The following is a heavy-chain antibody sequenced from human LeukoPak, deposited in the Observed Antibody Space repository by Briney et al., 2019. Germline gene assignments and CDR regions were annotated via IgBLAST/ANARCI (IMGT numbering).Heavy chain of an antibody. CDR2: TYHSGTT. Sequence: PSETLSLTCNVSGVSISTHYWSWIRQSPGKGLEWIGFTYHSGTTNYNPSLKSRVTMSIDTSRNEFSLKLTSVTAADTAVYYCAREANYYGSGSYFEGTFDYWGQGSLVTVSS. J-gene: IGHJ4*02. CDR1: GVSISTHY. D-gene: IGHD3-10*01. V-gene: IGHV4-59*11. CDR3: AREANYYGSGSYFEGTFDY.